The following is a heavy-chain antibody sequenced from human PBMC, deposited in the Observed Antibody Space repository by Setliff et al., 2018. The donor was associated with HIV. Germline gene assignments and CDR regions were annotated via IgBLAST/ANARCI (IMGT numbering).Heavy chain of an antibody. CDR1: GFTFSTYW. Sequence: PGGSLRLSCAASGFTFSTYWMSWVRQAPGKGLEWVANIKQDGSEKFYVDSVKGRFTISRDNAKNSLYLQMNSLRAEDTALYYCARDPGAAAGNGNWFDPWGQGTLVTVSS. CDR3: ARDPGAAAGNGNWFDP. CDR2: IKQDGSEK. D-gene: IGHD6-13*01. V-gene: IGHV3-7*03. J-gene: IGHJ5*02.